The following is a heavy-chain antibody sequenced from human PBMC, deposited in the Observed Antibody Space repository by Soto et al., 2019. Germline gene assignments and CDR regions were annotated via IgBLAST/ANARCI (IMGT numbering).Heavy chain of an antibody. CDR3: AKAQAASGLPYSYLDY. CDR2: VTGGGETT. V-gene: IGHV3-23*01. J-gene: IGHJ4*02. CDR1: GFSFTSYA. Sequence: PGGSLRLSCQSSGFSFTSYAMSWVRRAPGRGLEWVSVVTGGGETTYYADSVKGRFTISRDNSKKTLFLEMRSLRGEDTAVYFCAKAQAASGLPYSYLDYWGPGTLVTVSS. D-gene: IGHD6-19*01.